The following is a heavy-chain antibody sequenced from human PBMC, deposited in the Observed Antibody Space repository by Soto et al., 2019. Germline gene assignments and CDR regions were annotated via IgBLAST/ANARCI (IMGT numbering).Heavy chain of an antibody. V-gene: IGHV1-69*01. Sequence: QVQLVQSGAEVKKPGSSVKVSCKASRGTFSSYAISWVRQAPGQGLEWMGGIIPIFGTANYAQKFQGRVTITADESTSTAYMELSSLRSEDTAVYYCARARHSSSWYGAFDYWGQGTLVTVSS. CDR2: IIPIFGTA. D-gene: IGHD6-13*01. CDR3: ARARHSSSWYGAFDY. J-gene: IGHJ4*02. CDR1: RGTFSSYA.